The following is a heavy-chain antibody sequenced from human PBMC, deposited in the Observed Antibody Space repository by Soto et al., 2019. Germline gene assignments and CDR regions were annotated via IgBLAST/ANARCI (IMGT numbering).Heavy chain of an antibody. CDR2: INHSGST. D-gene: IGHD3-22*01. Sequence: PSETLSLTCAVYGGSFSGYYWSWIRQPPGKGLEWVGRINHSGSTNYNPSLRSRVAISVDTSKNQFSLKLSSVTAADTAVYYCAGLYPYESSGYHLNYWGQGTQVTVSS. CDR3: AGLYPYESSGYHLNY. J-gene: IGHJ4*02. CDR1: GGSFSGYY. V-gene: IGHV4-34*01.